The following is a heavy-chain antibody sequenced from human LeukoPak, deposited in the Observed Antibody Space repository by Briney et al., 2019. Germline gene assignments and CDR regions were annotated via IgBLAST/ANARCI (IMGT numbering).Heavy chain of an antibody. V-gene: IGHV1-69*05. CDR2: IIPIFGTA. D-gene: IGHD2-2*02. Sequence: ASVKVSCKASGGTFSSYAISWVRQAPGQGLEWMGGIIPIFGTANYAQKFQGRVTITTDESTSTAYMELSSLRSEDTAVYYCASGSLYCSRTSCYTEGNYYYYYYMDVWGKGTTVTVSS. CDR1: GGTFSSYA. J-gene: IGHJ6*03. CDR3: ASGSLYCSRTSCYTEGNYYYYYYMDV.